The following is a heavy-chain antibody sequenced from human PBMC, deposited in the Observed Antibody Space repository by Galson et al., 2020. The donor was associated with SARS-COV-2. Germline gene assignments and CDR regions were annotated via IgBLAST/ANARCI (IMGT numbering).Heavy chain of an antibody. CDR2: IRGDGSET. J-gene: IGHJ4*02. D-gene: IGHD2-15*01. CDR3: TREGWQGGY. Sequence: GGSLRLSCVVSGFTFKDYWMNWLRQAPGKGLEWVDNIRGDGSETNYVDSVQGRFSISRDNAVDTLYLEMNSLRVEDTAVYYCTREGWQGGYWGQGTRVTVSS. V-gene: IGHV3-7*01. CDR1: GFTFKDYW.